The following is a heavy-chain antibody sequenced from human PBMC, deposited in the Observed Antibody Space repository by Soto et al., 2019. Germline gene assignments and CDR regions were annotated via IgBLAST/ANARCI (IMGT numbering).Heavy chain of an antibody. CDR1: GFTLSNYA. D-gene: IGHD2-15*01. V-gene: IGHV3-48*02. J-gene: IGHJ6*02. CDR2: ISSDSRYI. Sequence: EVQLVESGGGLVQPGGSLRLSCAASGFTLSNYAVNWVRQAPGKGLEWVSYISSDSRYIYHGDSVKGRFTISRDNARNSVYLQMNSRRDEDTAVYYCARIKLVDFFFINVDVYDMDVWGQGTPVTVSS. CDR3: ARIKLVDFFFINVDVYDMDV.